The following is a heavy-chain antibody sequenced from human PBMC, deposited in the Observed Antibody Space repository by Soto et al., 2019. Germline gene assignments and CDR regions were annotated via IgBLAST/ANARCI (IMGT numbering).Heavy chain of an antibody. CDR2: VYYSGTT. D-gene: IGHD4-17*01. J-gene: IGHJ4*02. CDR1: GGSVSNKTYY. Sequence: SETLSLTCSVSGGSVSNKTYYWSWIRQPPGKRLERIGYVYYSGTTNYNPSLKSRVTISVDLSKNQFSLRLSSVTTADTALYYCARTTAVPNTLRSRYFFDYWGQGTLVTVSS. V-gene: IGHV4-61*01. CDR3: ARTTAVPNTLRSRYFFDY.